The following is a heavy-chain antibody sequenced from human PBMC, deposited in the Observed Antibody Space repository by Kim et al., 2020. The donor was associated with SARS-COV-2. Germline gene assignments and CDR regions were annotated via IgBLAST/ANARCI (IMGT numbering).Heavy chain of an antibody. CDR2: ISSSGSTI. J-gene: IGHJ1*01. V-gene: IGHV3-48*02. D-gene: IGHD4-17*01. CDR1: GFTFNIYS. CDR3: ARDYYGDYALDS. Sequence: GGSLRLSCAASGFTFNIYSMNWVRQAPGKGLEWVSYISSSGSTIYYADSVKGRFTISRDNAKSSLFLQMNTLRDEDSAIYTCARDYYGDYALDSWGPGT.